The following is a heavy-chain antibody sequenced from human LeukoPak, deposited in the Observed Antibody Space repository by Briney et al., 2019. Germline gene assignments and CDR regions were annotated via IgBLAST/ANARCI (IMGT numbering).Heavy chain of an antibody. Sequence: GGSLRLSCAASGFTFSSYWMHWVRQAPGKGLVWVSRINRDGSSTSYGDSVRGRFTISRDNAKNTLYLQMNSLRAEDSAVYYCARESFGELSFYFDYWGQGTLVTVSS. V-gene: IGHV3-74*01. J-gene: IGHJ4*02. CDR3: ARESFGELSFYFDY. D-gene: IGHD3-10*01. CDR2: INRDGSST. CDR1: GFTFSSYW.